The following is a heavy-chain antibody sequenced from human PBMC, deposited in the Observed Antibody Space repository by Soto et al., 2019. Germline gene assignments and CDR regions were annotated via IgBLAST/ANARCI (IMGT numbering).Heavy chain of an antibody. V-gene: IGHV5-51*01. CDR3: ARHKSSSWYPDYYSYYGMDV. D-gene: IGHD6-13*01. J-gene: IGHJ6*02. CDR2: IYPGDSDP. Sequence: RGESLKISCTGSGYSFTSYWIGWVRQMPGKGLEWMGIIYPGDSDPRYSPSFQGQVTISAVKSTGTAYLQWNSLKASDTAMYYCARHKSSSWYPDYYSYYGMDVWGQGTTVTVSS. CDR1: GYSFTSYW.